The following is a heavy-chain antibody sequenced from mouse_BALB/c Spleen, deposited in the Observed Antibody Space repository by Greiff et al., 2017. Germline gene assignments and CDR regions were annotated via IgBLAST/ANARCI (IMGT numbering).Heavy chain of an antibody. V-gene: IGHV6-6*02. J-gene: IGHJ4*01. CDR1: GFTFSNYW. CDR3: TREDY. Sequence: EVQLQQSGGGLVQPGGSMKLSCVASGFTFSNYWMNWVRQSPEKGLEWVAEIRLKSNNYATHYAESVKGRFTISRDDSKSSVYLQMNNLRAEDTGIYYCTREDYWGQGTSVTVSS. CDR2: IRLKSNNYAT.